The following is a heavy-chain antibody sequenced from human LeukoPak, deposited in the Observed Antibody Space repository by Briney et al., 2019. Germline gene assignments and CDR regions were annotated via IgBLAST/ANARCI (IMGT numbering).Heavy chain of an antibody. CDR3: ARDDSSGYFTLGGDHDAFDI. CDR1: GGSISSSSYY. J-gene: IGHJ3*02. D-gene: IGHD3-22*01. Sequence: SETLSLTCTVSGGSISSSSYYWGWIRQPPGKGLEWIGSIYYSGSTYYNPSLKSRVTISVDTSKNQFSLKLSSVTAADTAVYYCARDDSSGYFTLGGDHDAFDIWGRGTMVTVSS. V-gene: IGHV4-39*02. CDR2: IYYSGST.